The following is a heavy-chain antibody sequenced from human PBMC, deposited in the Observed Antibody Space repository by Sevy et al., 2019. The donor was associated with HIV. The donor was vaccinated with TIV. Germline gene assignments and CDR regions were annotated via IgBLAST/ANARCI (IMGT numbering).Heavy chain of an antibody. CDR3: ARAVHLGYCSSTSCYTERLRAIGNYYGMDV. D-gene: IGHD2-2*02. CDR1: GYTFTYYD. CDR2: MSPNSGNT. Sequence: ASVKVSCRASGYTFTYYDINWVRQATGQGLEWMGWMSPNSGNTGYAQKFQGRVTMTRNTSISTAYMELSSLRSEDTAVYYCARAVHLGYCSSTSCYTERLRAIGNYYGMDVWGQGTTVTVSS. V-gene: IGHV1-8*01. J-gene: IGHJ6*02.